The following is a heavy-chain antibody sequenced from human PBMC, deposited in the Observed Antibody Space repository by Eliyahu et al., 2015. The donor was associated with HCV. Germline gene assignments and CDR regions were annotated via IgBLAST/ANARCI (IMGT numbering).Heavy chain of an antibody. Sequence: EVQLLESGGGLVQPGGSLXLSXSAXGFXFSSYAMSWVRQAPGKGLEWVSAISGSGGSTYYADSVKGRFTISRDNSKNTLYLQMNSLRAEDTAVYYCAKDGAVADKGYFDYWGQGTLVTVSS. CDR2: ISGSGGST. J-gene: IGHJ4*02. CDR3: AKDGAVADKGYFDY. D-gene: IGHD6-19*01. V-gene: IGHV3-23*01. CDR1: GFXFSSYA.